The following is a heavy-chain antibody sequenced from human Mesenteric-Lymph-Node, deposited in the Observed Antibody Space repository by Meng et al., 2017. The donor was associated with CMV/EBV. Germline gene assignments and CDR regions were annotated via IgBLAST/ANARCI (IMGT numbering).Heavy chain of an antibody. Sequence: GGSLRLSCTASGFTFGDYAMSWVRQAPGKGLEWVGFIRSKAYGGTTEYAASVKGRFTISRDDSNSIAYLQMNSLKTEDTAVYYCTRSRDCSSTSCYLEVAFDIWGQGTMVTVSS. CDR3: TRSRDCSSTSCYLEVAFDI. V-gene: IGHV3-49*04. CDR2: IRSKAYGGTT. D-gene: IGHD2-2*01. J-gene: IGHJ3*02. CDR1: GFTFGDYA.